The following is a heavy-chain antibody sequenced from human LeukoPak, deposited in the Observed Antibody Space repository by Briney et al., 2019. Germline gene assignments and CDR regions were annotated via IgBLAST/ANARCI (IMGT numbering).Heavy chain of an antibody. CDR1: GYTFTGYY. Sequence: ASVKVSCKASGYTFTGYYMHWVRQAPGQGLEWMGWINPNSGGTNYAQKFQDRATMTRDTSISTAYMELSRLRSDDTAVYYCARGYWAADNAFDIWGQGTMVTVSS. D-gene: IGHD6-13*01. CDR2: INPNSGGT. V-gene: IGHV1-2*02. CDR3: ARGYWAADNAFDI. J-gene: IGHJ3*02.